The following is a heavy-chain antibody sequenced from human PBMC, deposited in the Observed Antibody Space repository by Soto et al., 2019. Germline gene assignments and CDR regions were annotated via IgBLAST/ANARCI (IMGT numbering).Heavy chain of an antibody. J-gene: IGHJ4*02. V-gene: IGHV1-3*04. CDR2: INTGDVNA. CDR1: GYTWKNYA. CDR3: ASSYKLFHFDSCGYLDY. D-gene: IGHD5-12*01. Sequence: GASVKVSCKTSGYTWKNYAMNWVRQAPGQRLEWMGWINTGDVNAKYSEKFQGRATITKDTAANTIYLQLSSLTSEDTAVYYCASSYKLFHFDSCGYLDYWGQGTRV.